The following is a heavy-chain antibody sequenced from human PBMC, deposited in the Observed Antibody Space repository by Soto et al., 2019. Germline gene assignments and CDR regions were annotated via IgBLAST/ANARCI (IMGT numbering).Heavy chain of an antibody. V-gene: IGHV3-30*18. CDR2: ISYDGSNK. J-gene: IGHJ6*02. CDR1: VFSFRNYA. CDR3: AKDLCSSSSCYYNYGLDV. D-gene: IGHD2-2*01. Sequence: QVQLVESGGGVVQPGRSLRLSCAASVFSFRNYAMHWVRQAPGKGLEWVAVISYDGSNKYYADSVKGRFTISRDNSKNTLYLQMNSLRAEDTAVYYGAKDLCSSSSCYYNYGLDVWGQGTTVTVSS.